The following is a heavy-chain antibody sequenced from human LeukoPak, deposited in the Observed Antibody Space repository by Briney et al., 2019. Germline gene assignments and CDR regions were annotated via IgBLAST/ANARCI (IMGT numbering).Heavy chain of an antibody. J-gene: IGHJ5*02. CDR3: DRMVANSVWGGYRYGFDP. Sequence: AAETLSLTCAVYGGSFSGYYWSWIRQPPGKGLEWIGEINHSGSTNYNPSLKSRVTISLDTSKNQFALKLSSVTPPDTAVYYCDRMVANSVWGGYRYGFDPWGQGTLVTVSS. V-gene: IGHV4-34*01. CDR2: INHSGST. D-gene: IGHD3-16*02. CDR1: GGSFSGYY.